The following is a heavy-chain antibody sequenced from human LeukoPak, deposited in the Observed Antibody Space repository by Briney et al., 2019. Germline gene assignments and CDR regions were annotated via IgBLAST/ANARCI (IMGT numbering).Heavy chain of an antibody. CDR2: IYYTGST. J-gene: IGHJ4*02. D-gene: IGHD4-17*01. Sequence: SETLSLTCTVSNTSIRTYYWSWIRQPPGKGLEWIGYIYYTGSTNYNPSLKSRVSISIDTSKNQFSLKLTSVTAADTAVYFCARDSYGDFSYWGQGTLVTVSS. V-gene: IGHV4-59*01. CDR1: NTSIRTYY. CDR3: ARDSYGDFSY.